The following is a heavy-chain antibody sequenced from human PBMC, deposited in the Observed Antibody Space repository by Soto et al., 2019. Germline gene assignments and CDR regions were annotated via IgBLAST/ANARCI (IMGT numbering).Heavy chain of an antibody. D-gene: IGHD3-10*01. Sequence: SEALSLTCAVSGGSISSGGYSWSWIRQPPGKGLEWIGFTSHSGSTNYNPSLKSRVTISVDKSKNQFSLKLSSVTAADTAVYYCASKFGELLADAFDIWGQGTTVTVSS. CDR1: GGSISSGGYS. J-gene: IGHJ3*02. CDR2: TSHSGST. V-gene: IGHV4-61*05. CDR3: ASKFGELLADAFDI.